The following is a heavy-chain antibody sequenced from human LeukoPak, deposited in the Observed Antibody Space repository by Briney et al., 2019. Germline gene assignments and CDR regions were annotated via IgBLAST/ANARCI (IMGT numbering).Heavy chain of an antibody. Sequence: SETLSLTCTVSLGSISSYYWSWIRQPPGKGLEWIGYIYYSGSPYYNPSLKSRVTISVDTSKNQFSLKLSSVTAADTAVYYCARGLAAAGRTWGQGTLVTVSS. CDR2: IYYSGSP. V-gene: IGHV4-59*12. CDR3: ARGLAAAGRT. CDR1: LGSISSYY. D-gene: IGHD6-13*01. J-gene: IGHJ5*02.